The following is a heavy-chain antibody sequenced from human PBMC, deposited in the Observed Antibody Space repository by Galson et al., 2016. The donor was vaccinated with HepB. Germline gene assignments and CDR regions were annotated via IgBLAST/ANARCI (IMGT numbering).Heavy chain of an antibody. Sequence: SETLSLTCAVYGGSFSSYYWSWIRQAPGKGLEWIGEINRSGSTNYNPSLKSRVTLSVDTSKSQFSLRVTSVTEADTAVYYCARDPVFGDWGQGTLVTVSS. CDR1: GGSFSSYY. CDR3: ARDPVFGD. CDR2: INRSGST. J-gene: IGHJ4*02. V-gene: IGHV4-34*01.